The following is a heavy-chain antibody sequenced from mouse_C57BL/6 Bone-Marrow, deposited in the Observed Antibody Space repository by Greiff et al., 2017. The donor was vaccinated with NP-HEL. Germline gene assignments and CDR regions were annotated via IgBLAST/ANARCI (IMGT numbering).Heavy chain of an antibody. CDR1: GYTFTSYW. CDR2: IYPSDSET. CDR3: ALCYYGSSPWFAY. D-gene: IGHD1-1*01. V-gene: IGHV1-61*01. J-gene: IGHJ3*01. Sequence: VKLQQPGAELVRPGSSVKLSCKASGYTFTSYWMDWVKQRPGQGLEWIGNIYPSDSETHYNQKFKDKATLTVDKSSSTAYMQLSSLTSEDSAVYYCALCYYGSSPWFAYWGQGTLVTVSA.